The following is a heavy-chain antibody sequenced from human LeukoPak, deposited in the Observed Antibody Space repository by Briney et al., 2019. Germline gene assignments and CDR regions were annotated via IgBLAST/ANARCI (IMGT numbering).Heavy chain of an antibody. CDR3: ARGGRTYYYDSSSYYSDF. V-gene: IGHV4-61*02. CDR2: IYTSGST. Sequence: SETLSLTCTVSGGSISSGSYYRSWIRQPAGKGLEWIGRIYTSGSTNYNPSLKSRATISVDTSKNQFSLKLSSVTAADTAVYYCARGGRTYYYDSSSYYSDFWGQGTLVTVSS. CDR1: GGSISSGSYY. D-gene: IGHD3-22*01. J-gene: IGHJ4*02.